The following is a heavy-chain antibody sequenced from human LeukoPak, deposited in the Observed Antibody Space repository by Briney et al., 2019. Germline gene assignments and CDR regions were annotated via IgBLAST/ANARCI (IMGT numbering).Heavy chain of an antibody. CDR3: ASGGYGDYEYFQD. V-gene: IGHV3-53*01. D-gene: IGHD4-17*01. CDR1: GFIVSSNY. J-gene: IGHJ1*01. Sequence: GGSLRLSCAASGFIVSSNYMNWVRQAPGKGLEWVSIIYSGDRTYYVDSVKGRFTISRDNSKNTLYLQMNSLRAEDTAVYYCASGGYGDYEYFQDWGQGTLVTVSS. CDR2: IYSGDRT.